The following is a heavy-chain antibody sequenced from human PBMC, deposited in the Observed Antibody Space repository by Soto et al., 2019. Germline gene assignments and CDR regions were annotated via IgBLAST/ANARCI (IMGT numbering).Heavy chain of an antibody. V-gene: IGHV3-30*18. J-gene: IGHJ4*02. D-gene: IGHD1-1*01. CDR2: ISYDGSNK. CDR3: AKAGTTGTTSLLDY. Sequence: GGSLRLSCAASGFTFSSYGMHWVRQAPGKGLEWVAFISYDGSNKYYADSVKGRFTISRDNSKNTLYLQMNSLRAEDTAVYYFAKAGTTGTTSLLDYWGQGTLVTVSS. CDR1: GFTFSSYG.